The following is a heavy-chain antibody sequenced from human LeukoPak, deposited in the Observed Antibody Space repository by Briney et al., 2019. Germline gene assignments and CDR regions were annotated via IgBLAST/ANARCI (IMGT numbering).Heavy chain of an antibody. CDR2: IQYRGST. V-gene: IGHV4-59*01. CDR1: GGSISSYY. J-gene: IGHJ4*02. CDR3: ARSVLGYSYGLHIDY. Sequence: PSGTLCLTCTVSGGSISSYYWSGIRQSPGEGLGCIWYIQYRGSTNYNPSLKSRVTISVDTSKNQFSLKLSSRTAADTAVYYCARSVLGYSYGLHIDYWGQGTLVTVSS. D-gene: IGHD5-18*01.